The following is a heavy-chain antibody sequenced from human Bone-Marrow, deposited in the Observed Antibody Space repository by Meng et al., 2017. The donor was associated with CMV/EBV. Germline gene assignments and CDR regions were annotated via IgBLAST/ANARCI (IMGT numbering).Heavy chain of an antibody. CDR3: ARYCSSTSCYTRRGSFDY. D-gene: IGHD2-2*02. V-gene: IGHV4-39*07. CDR1: GGSISSSSYY. CDR2: IYYSGST. J-gene: IGHJ4*02. Sequence: SETLSLTCNVSGGSISSSSYYWGWIRQPPGKGLEWIGSIYYSGSTYYNPSLKSRVTISVDTSKNQFSLKLSSVTAADTAVYYCARYCSSTSCYTRRGSFDYWGQGTLVTVSS.